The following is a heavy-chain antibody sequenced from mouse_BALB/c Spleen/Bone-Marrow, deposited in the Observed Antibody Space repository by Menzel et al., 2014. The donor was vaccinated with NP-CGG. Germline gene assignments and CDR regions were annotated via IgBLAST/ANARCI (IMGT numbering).Heavy chain of an antibody. CDR3: ARDWDGYYFDY. D-gene: IGHD2-3*01. CDR2: ISYDGSN. V-gene: IGHV3-6*02. J-gene: IGHJ2*01. CDR1: GYSITSGYY. Sequence: EVQLQQSGPGLVKPSQSLSLTCSVTGYSITSGYYWNWIRQFPGSKLEWMGYISYDGSNNYNPSLKNRISITRDTSKNQSFLKLNSVTTEDTATYYCARDWDGYYFDYWGQGTTLTVSS.